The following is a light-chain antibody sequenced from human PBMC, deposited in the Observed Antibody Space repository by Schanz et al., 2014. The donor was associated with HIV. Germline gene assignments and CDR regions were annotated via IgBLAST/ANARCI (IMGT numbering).Light chain of an antibody. CDR1: QGIGSY. J-gene: IGKJ1*01. CDR3: QQYDTSSWT. CDR2: AAS. V-gene: IGKV1-8*01. Sequence: IQMTQSPSSFSASTGDRVTITCRASQGIGSYLAWYQQKPGRAPKLLIYAASTLQSGVPSRFSGSGSGTEFTLTISSLQPDDFATYYCQQYDTSSWTFGLGTKVETK.